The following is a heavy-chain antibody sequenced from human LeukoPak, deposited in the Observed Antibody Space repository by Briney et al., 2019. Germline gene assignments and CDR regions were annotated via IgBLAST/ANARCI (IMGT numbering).Heavy chain of an antibody. J-gene: IGHJ6*03. D-gene: IGHD3-16*02. CDR1: GFTFSSYA. Sequence: GGSLRLSCAASGFTFSSYAMSWVRQAPGKGLEWVSAISGSGGSTYYADSVKGRFTISRDNSKNALYLQMNSLRAEDTAVYYCAKDESWVIHPMDVWGKGTTVTASS. CDR2: ISGSGGST. CDR3: AKDESWVIHPMDV. V-gene: IGHV3-23*01.